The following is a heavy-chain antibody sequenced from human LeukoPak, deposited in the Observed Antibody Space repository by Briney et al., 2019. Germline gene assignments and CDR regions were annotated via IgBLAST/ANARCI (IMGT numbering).Heavy chain of an antibody. CDR2: LYPGESDT. CDR1: GYGFISNW. D-gene: IGHD6-6*01. V-gene: IGHV5-51*01. Sequence: GEALRISFQASGYGFISNWIGWVRQMPGKGREWMGVLYPGESDTRYSPSFQGQVTISADRSINTAYLQWTNLKASDTAMYYCARGTYSTSFDSWGQGTLVTGSS. J-gene: IGHJ4*02. CDR3: ARGTYSTSFDS.